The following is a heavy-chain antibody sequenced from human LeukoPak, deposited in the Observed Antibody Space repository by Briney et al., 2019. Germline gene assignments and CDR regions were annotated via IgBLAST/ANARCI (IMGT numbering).Heavy chain of an antibody. V-gene: IGHV4-59*01. CDR3: ARGLGGSYLDY. CDR2: IYYSGST. D-gene: IGHD1-26*01. Sequence: SETLSLTCTASGGSISSYYWSWIRQPPGKGLEWIGYIYYSGSTNYNPSLKSRVTISVDTSKNQFSLKLSSVTAADTAVYYCARGLGGSYLDYWGQGTLVIVSS. CDR1: GGSISSYY. J-gene: IGHJ4*02.